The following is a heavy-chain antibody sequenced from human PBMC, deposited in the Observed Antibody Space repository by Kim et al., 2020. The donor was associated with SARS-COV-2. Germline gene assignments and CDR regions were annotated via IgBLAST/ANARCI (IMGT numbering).Heavy chain of an antibody. CDR1: GFTFSSYG. D-gene: IGHD3-10*01. CDR2: ISYDGSNK. V-gene: IGHV3-30*18. Sequence: GGSLRLSCAASGFTFSSYGMHWVRQAPGKGLEWVAVISYDGSNKYYAASVKGRFTISRDNSKNTLYLQMNSLRDEDTAVYYGAKDTLGYYGSGAPQFDRWSQGTLVTVSS. CDR3: AKDTLGYYGSGAPQFDR. J-gene: IGHJ5*02.